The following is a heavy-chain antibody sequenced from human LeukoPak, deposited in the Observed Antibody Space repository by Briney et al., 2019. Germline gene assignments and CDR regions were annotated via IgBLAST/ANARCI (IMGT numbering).Heavy chain of an antibody. CDR2: ISGSSHYT. CDR3: ARVTLYGESALDY. J-gene: IGHJ4*02. Sequence: KPGGSLRLSCAASGFTFSDHYMSWIRQAPGKGVEWVSYISGSSHYTNTADSVKGRFTISRDNAKNALYLQMNSLRTEDTAIYYCARVTLYGESALDYWGQGTLVTVSS. V-gene: IGHV3-11*06. D-gene: IGHD4-17*01. CDR1: GFTFSDHY.